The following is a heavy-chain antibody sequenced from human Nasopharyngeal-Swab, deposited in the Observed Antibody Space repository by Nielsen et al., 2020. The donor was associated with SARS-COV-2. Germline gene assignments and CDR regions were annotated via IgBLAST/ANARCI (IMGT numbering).Heavy chain of an antibody. V-gene: IGHV3-48*02. CDR2: ISSSSSTT. CDR1: GFTFSSYS. CDR3: ARDLGLRYFDWSNDAFDI. J-gene: IGHJ3*02. Sequence: GGSLRLSCAASGFTFSSYSMNWVRQAPGKGLEWVSYISSSSSTTYYADSVKGRFTISRDNAKNSLYLQMNSLRDEDTAVYYCARDLGLRYFDWSNDAFDIWGQGTMVTVSS. D-gene: IGHD3-9*01.